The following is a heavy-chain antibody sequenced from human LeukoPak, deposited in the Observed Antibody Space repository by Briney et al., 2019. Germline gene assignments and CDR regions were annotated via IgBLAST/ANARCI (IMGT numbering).Heavy chain of an antibody. D-gene: IGHD3-22*01. Sequence: GGSLRLSCAASGFTFSSYDMHWVRQATGKGPEWVSAIGTAGDTYYPGSVKGRFTISRENAKNSLYLQMNSLRAGDTAVYYCARVNYDSSGLSYYYYMDVWGKGTTVTVSS. V-gene: IGHV3-13*01. CDR2: IGTAGDT. CDR3: ARVNYDSSGLSYYYYMDV. J-gene: IGHJ6*03. CDR1: GFTFSSYD.